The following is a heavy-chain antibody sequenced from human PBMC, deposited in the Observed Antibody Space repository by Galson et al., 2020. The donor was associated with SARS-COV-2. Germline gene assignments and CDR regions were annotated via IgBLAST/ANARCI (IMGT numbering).Heavy chain of an antibody. D-gene: IGHD3-22*01. J-gene: IGHJ3*02. V-gene: IGHV3-74*01. CDR1: GFTFSSYW. Sequence: GESLKISCAASGFTFSSYWMHWVRQAPGKGLVWVSRINSAGSSTTYADFVKGRFTISRDNAKNTLYLLMNSLRAEDTAVYYCARARTSGYYYVDAFDIWGQGTMVTVSS. CDR2: INSAGSST. CDR3: ARARTSGYYYVDAFDI.